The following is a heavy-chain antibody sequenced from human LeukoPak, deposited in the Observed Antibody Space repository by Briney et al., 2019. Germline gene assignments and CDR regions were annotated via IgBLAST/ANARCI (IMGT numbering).Heavy chain of an antibody. Sequence: GASVKVSFKASGYTFTSYGISWVRQAPGQGLELMGWISAYNGNTNYAQKLQGRVTMTTDTSTSTAYMELRSLRSDDTAVYYCARVRGISAVGAHNYNWFDPWGQGTLVTVSS. CDR3: ARVRGISAVGAHNYNWFDP. D-gene: IGHD1-26*01. V-gene: IGHV1-18*01. CDR2: ISAYNGNT. CDR1: GYTFTSYG. J-gene: IGHJ5*02.